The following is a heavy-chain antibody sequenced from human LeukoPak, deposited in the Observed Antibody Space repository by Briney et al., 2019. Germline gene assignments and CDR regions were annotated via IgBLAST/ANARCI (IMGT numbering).Heavy chain of an antibody. CDR2: ISSSGSTT. V-gene: IGHV3-48*03. D-gene: IGHD2-15*01. J-gene: IGHJ4*02. Sequence: GGSLRLSCAASGFTFSSYEMNWVRQAPGKGLERISYISSSGSTTYYADSVKGRFTISRDNAKNSLSLQMNSLRAEDTAVYYCARDGSSSGADYWGQGTLVTVSS. CDR1: GFTFSSYE. CDR3: ARDGSSSGADY.